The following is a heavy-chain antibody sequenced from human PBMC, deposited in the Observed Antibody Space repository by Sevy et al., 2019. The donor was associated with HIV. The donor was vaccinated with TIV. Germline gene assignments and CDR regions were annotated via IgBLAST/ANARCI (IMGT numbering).Heavy chain of an antibody. CDR2: IKTDGSDT. CDR3: ARRPTDQSGSYWFDP. V-gene: IGHV3-74*01. J-gene: IGHJ5*02. D-gene: IGHD1-26*01. CDR1: GFTFSSYW. Sequence: GGSLRLSCAASGFTFSSYWMHWVRQAPGKGLVWVSRIKTDGSDTSYEDSVKGRFTISRDNTKNTLYLQMNSLRAEDTAVYYCARRPTDQSGSYWFDPWGQGTLVTVSS.